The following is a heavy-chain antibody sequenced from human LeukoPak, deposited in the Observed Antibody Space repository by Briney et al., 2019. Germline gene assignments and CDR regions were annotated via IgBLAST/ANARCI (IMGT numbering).Heavy chain of an antibody. J-gene: IGHJ5*02. CDR1: GYTFTSYD. V-gene: IGHV1-8*03. Sequence: ASVKVSCKASGYTFTSYDINWVRQATGQGLEWMGWMNPNSGNTGYAQKFQGRVTITRNTSINTAYMELSSLRSEDTAVYYCARTYYGFWSGYSLVYNWFDPWGQGTLVTVSS. D-gene: IGHD3-3*01. CDR3: ARTYYGFWSGYSLVYNWFDP. CDR2: MNPNSGNT.